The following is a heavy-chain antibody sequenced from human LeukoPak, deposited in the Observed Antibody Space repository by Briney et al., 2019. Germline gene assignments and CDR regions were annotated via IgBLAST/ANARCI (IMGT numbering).Heavy chain of an antibody. CDR2: ISYDGSNK. CDR3: AKDLGYYGSGSYLGSIFDY. J-gene: IGHJ4*02. CDR1: GLTFSSYG. D-gene: IGHD3-10*01. Sequence: GRSLRLSCAASGLTFSSYGMPWVRQAPGKGLEWVAVISYDGSNKYYADSVKGRFTISRDNSKNTLYLQMNSLRAEDTAVYYCAKDLGYYGSGSYLGSIFDYWGQGTLVTVSS. V-gene: IGHV3-30*18.